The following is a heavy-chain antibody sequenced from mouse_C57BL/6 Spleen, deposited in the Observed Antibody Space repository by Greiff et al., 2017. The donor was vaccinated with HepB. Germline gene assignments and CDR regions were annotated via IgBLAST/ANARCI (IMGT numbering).Heavy chain of an antibody. CDR3: ARGDYYGSSWFAY. V-gene: IGHV1-82*01. CDR2: IYPGDGDT. Sequence: VQLQQSGPELVKPGASVKISCKASGYAFSSSWMNWVKQRPGKGLEWIGRIYPGDGDTNYNGKFKGKATLTADKSSSTAYMQLSSLTSEDSAVYFCARGDYYGSSWFAYWGQGTLGTVSA. CDR1: GYAFSSSW. J-gene: IGHJ3*01. D-gene: IGHD1-1*01.